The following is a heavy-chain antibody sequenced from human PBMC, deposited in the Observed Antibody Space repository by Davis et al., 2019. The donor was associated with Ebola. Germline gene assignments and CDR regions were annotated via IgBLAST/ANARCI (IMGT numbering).Heavy chain of an antibody. CDR2: ISGSGGST. CDR1: EFTFSGYA. CDR3: ANIAAAGTWDY. Sequence: GESLKISCAASEFTFSGYAMSWVRQAPGKGLEWVSAISGSGGSTYYAGSVKGRFTISRDNSKNTLSLQMNSLRADDTAVYYCANIAAAGTWDYWGQGTLVTVSS. D-gene: IGHD6-13*01. V-gene: IGHV3-23*01. J-gene: IGHJ4*02.